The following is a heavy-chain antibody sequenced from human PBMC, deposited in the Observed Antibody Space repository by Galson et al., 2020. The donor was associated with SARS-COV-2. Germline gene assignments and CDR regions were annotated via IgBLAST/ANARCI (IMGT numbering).Heavy chain of an antibody. J-gene: IGHJ5*02. V-gene: IGHV4-39*01. CDR3: ARHKTYYYDSSGYYEGNWFDP. CDR2: IYYSGST. CDR1: GGSISSSSYY. Sequence: SETLSLTCTVSGGSISSSSYYWGWIRQPPGKGLEWIGSIYYSGSTYYNPSLKSRVTISVDTSKNQFSLKLSSVTAADTAVYYCARHKTYYYDSSGYYEGNWFDPWGQGTLVTVSS. D-gene: IGHD3-22*01.